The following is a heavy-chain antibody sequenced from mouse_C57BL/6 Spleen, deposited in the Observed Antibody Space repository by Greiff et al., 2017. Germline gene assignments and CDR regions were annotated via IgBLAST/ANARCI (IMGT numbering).Heavy chain of an antibody. J-gene: IGHJ4*01. Sequence: QLQQPGAELVKPGASVKLSCKASGYTFTSYWMHWVKQRPGRGLEWIGRIVPHSGGTKYNEKFKSKATLTVDKPSSTAYMQLSSLTSEASAVYYGARREYSSSWDAMDYWGQGTSVTVSS. CDR2: IVPHSGGT. CDR1: GYTFTSYW. CDR3: ARREYSSSWDAMDY. V-gene: IGHV1-72*01. D-gene: IGHD1-1*01.